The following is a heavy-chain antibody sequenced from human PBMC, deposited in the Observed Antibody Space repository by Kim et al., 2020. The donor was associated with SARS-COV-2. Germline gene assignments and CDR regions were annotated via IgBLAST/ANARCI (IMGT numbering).Heavy chain of an antibody. Sequence: QKFQGRVTMTRDPSISPAYMELSRLRSDDTAVYYCARSPTMYSGSYCFDYWGQGTLVTVSS. J-gene: IGHJ4*02. V-gene: IGHV1-2*02. CDR3: ARSPTMYSGSYCFDY. D-gene: IGHD1-26*01.